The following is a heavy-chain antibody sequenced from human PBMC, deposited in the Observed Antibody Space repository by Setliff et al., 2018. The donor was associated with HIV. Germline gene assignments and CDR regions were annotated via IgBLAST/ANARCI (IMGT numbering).Heavy chain of an antibody. V-gene: IGHV3-74*01. CDR1: GFTFRNYW. CDR2: ISSDAITT. J-gene: IGHJ4*02. Sequence: GGSLRLSCVGSGFTFRNYWMRWVRQAPGKGLLWVSRISSDAITTTYADSVKGRFTISRDNAKNALYLQMNSLRAEDTAVYYCARDFGSGIDYWGQGTLVTVSS. CDR3: ARDFGSGIDY. D-gene: IGHD1-1*01.